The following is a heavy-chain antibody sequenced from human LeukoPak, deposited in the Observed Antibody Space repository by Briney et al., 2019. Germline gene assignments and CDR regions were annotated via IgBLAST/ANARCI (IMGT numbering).Heavy chain of an antibody. Sequence: GSLRLSCAASGFTFSSYTMNWVRQAPGKGLEWIGSIYYSGGTYYNPSLKSRVTISVDTSKNQFSLRLTSVTAADTAVYYCARVPARRVVTTPSYFDSWGQGTLVTVSS. CDR3: ARVPARRVVTTPSYFDS. V-gene: IGHV4-39*07. J-gene: IGHJ4*02. D-gene: IGHD2-21*02. CDR1: GFTFSSYT. CDR2: IYYSGGT.